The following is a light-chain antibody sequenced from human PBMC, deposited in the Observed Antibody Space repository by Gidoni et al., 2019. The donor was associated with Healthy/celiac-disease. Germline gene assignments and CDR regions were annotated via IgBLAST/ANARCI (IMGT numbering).Light chain of an antibody. CDR3: SSYTSSSTLENVV. V-gene: IGLV2-14*01. CDR1: SSDVGGYNY. Sequence: QSALTQPASVSGPPGQSIIISCTGTSSDVGGYNYVSWYQQHPGQAPKLMIYEVSNRPSGVSNRFAGSKSGNTASLTISGLQAEDEADYYCSSYTSSSTLENVVFGGGTKLTVL. J-gene: IGLJ2*01. CDR2: EVS.